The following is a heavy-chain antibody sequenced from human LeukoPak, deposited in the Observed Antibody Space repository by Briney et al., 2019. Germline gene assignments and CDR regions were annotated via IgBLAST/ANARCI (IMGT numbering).Heavy chain of an antibody. D-gene: IGHD2-8*01. V-gene: IGHV4-34*01. Sequence: SETLSLTCAVYGGSFSGYYRSWIRQPPGKGLEWIGEINHSGSTNYNPSLKSRVTISVDTSKNQFSLKLSSVTAADTAVYYCARSPPRRIVLMAYAGLSWFDPWGQGTLVTVSS. CDR1: GGSFSGYY. J-gene: IGHJ5*02. CDR2: INHSGST. CDR3: ARSPPRRIVLMAYAGLSWFDP.